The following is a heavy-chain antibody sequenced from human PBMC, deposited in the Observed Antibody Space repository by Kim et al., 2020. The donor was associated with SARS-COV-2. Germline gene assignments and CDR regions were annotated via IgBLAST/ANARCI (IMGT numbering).Heavy chain of an antibody. D-gene: IGHD3-10*01. CDR2: INAGNGNT. V-gene: IGHV1-3*01. CDR1: GYTFTSYA. CDR3: ARRWFGESDAFDI. J-gene: IGHJ3*02. Sequence: ASVKVSCKASGYTFTSYAMHWVRQAPGQRLEWMGCINAGNGNTKYSQKFQGIVTITRATSASTAYMELSSLRSEDTAVYYCARRWFGESDAFDIWGQGTMITFSS.